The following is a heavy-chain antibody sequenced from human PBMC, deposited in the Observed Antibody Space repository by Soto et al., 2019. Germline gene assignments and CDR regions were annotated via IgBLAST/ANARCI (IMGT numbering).Heavy chain of an antibody. CDR3: SIGAGAADINRFDI. J-gene: IGHJ5*02. V-gene: IGHV3-30*03. Sequence: GGSLRLSCGGSGFIFSTYVMHWVRQAPGKGLGWVAVILYGGSKEFYADSVKGRFSISRDNSKNTLYLQMNTLRAEDTATYYCSIGAGAADINRFDIWGQGRLVTV. CDR1: GFIFSTYV. D-gene: IGHD6-13*01. CDR2: ILYGGSKE.